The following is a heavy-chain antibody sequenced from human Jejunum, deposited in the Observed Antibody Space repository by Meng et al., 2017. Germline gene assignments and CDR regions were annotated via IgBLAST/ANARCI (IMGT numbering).Heavy chain of an antibody. Sequence: QVNLQGWGPGLVKPSGTLSLTCAVSGGSIRDGNWWSWVRQPPGKGLEWIGEIYHTGSTNYNPSLKSRVTMSLDKSKNQFFLDLTSVTAADTAVYYCARDLLGPAIAASGYFDPWGQGTLVTVSS. CDR2: IYHTGST. D-gene: IGHD5-12*01. CDR1: GGSIRDGNW. CDR3: ARDLLGPAIAASGYFDP. V-gene: IGHV4-4*02. J-gene: IGHJ5*02.